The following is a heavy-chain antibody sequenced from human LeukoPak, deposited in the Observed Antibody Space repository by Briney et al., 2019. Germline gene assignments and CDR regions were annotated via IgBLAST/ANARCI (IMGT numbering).Heavy chain of an antibody. J-gene: IGHJ4*02. CDR1: GFPFSTYA. Sequence: PGGSLRLSCAASGFPFSTYAMSWVRQAPGKGLECVSAISASGLTTYYADSVKGRFTISRDNAKNTLYLQMNSLRAEDTAVYYCARAYYGGFVGVDYWGQGTLVTVSS. D-gene: IGHD2-21*01. CDR3: ARAYYGGFVGVDY. CDR2: ISASGLTT. V-gene: IGHV3-23*01.